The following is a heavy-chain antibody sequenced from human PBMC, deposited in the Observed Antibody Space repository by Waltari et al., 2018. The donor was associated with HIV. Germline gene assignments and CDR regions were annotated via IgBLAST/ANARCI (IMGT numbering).Heavy chain of an antibody. D-gene: IGHD1-26*01. J-gene: IGHJ2*01. CDR3: ARHALRVGAAYWNFDL. CDR1: GGSVSSSSYF. Sequence: QLQLQESGPGLVKPSETLSLTCTVSGGSVSSSSYFWGWIRQPPGKGLEWVGRIYYTGKAYYNPSLKGRVTISVDTSKSQFSLKVTSVTAADTAVYYCARHALRVGAAYWNFDLWGRGTLVTVSS. CDR2: IYYTGKA. V-gene: IGHV4-39*01.